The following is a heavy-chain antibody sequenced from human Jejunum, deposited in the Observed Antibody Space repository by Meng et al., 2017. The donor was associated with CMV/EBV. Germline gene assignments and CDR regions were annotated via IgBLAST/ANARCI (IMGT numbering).Heavy chain of an antibody. CDR2: INWKGNSK. CDR3: ARIPDKYSTGWYYFDS. D-gene: IGHD6-19*01. V-gene: IGHV3-20*01. Sequence: FTFDDYAMSWVRQAPGKGLEWVSGINWKGNSKNYAESVEGRFTISRDNAKNSLYLQMNNLRPEDTALYHCARIPDKYSTGWYYFDSWGQGNLVTVSS. CDR1: FTFDDYA. J-gene: IGHJ4*02.